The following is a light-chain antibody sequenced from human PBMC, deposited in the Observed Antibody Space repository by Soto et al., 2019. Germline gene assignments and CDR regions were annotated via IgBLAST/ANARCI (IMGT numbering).Light chain of an antibody. V-gene: IGLV4-69*01. Sequence: QLVLTQSPSASASLGASVKLTCTLSSGHSNYAIAWHQQQPEKGPRYLMKLNRDGSHSKGDGIPDRFSGSSSGAERYLTISSLQSEDEADYYCQTWGTGIWVFGGGTKLTVL. CDR3: QTWGTGIWV. CDR1: SGHSNYA. J-gene: IGLJ3*02. CDR2: LNRDGSH.